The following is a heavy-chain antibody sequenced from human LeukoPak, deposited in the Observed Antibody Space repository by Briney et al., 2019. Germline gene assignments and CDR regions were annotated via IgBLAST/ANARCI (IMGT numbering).Heavy chain of an antibody. CDR2: MNPNSGNT. Sequence: ASVKVSFKASGYTFTSYDINWVRQATGQGLEWMGWMNPNSGNTGYAQKFQGRVTMTRNTSISTAYMELSSLRSEDTAVYYCARAVAGAWDYYYMDVWGKGTTVTISS. J-gene: IGHJ6*03. V-gene: IGHV1-8*01. CDR3: ARAVAGAWDYYYMDV. CDR1: GYTFTSYD. D-gene: IGHD6-19*01.